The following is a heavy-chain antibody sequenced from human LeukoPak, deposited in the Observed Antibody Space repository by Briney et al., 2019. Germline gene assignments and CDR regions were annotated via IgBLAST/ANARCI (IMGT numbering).Heavy chain of an antibody. Sequence: PGGSLRLSCAASGFTVSSNYMSWVRQAPGKGLEWVSVIYSGGSTYYADSVKGRFTISRDNSKNTLCLQMNSLRAEDTAVYYCARGIAARLGYAFDIWGQGTMVTVPS. CDR2: IYSGGST. J-gene: IGHJ3*02. CDR1: GFTVSSNY. V-gene: IGHV3-53*01. CDR3: ARGIAARLGYAFDI. D-gene: IGHD6-6*01.